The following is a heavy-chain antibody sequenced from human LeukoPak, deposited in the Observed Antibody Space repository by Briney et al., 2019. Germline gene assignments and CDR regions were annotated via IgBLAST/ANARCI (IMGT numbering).Heavy chain of an antibody. CDR3: ARGGGMYSYGYNFDY. Sequence: SETLSLTCTVSGGSISSYYWSWIRQPPGKGLEWIGYIYYTGSTNYNPSLTSRVTISVDTSKNQFSLKLSSVTAADTAVYYCARGGGMYSYGYNFDYWGQGTLVTVSS. CDR2: IYYTGST. D-gene: IGHD5-18*01. V-gene: IGHV4-59*01. CDR1: GGSISSYY. J-gene: IGHJ4*02.